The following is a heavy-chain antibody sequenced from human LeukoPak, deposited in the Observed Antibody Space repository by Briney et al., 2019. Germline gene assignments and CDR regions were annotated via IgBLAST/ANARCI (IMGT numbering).Heavy chain of an antibody. CDR3: ARVYNWNVHTSPKPYYFDY. CDR1: GYTFTSYY. V-gene: IGHV1-46*01. D-gene: IGHD1-20*01. CDR2: INPSGGST. Sequence: GASVKVSCKASGYTFTSYYMHWVRQAPGQGLEWMGIINPSGGSTSYAQKFQGRVTMTRDTSISTAYMELSRLRSDDTAVYYCARVYNWNVHTSPKPYYFDYWGQGTLVTVSS. J-gene: IGHJ4*02.